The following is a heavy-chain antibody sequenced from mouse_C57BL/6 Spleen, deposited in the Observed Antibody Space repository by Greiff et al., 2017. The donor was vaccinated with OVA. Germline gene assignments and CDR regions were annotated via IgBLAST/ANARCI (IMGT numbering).Heavy chain of an antibody. CDR1: GYTFPGYW. Sequence: VKLQQSGAELMKPGASVKLSCKATGYTFPGYWIEWVKQRPGHGLEWIGEILPGSGSTNYNEKFKGKATFTADTSSNTAYMQLSSLTTEDSAIYYCARGSLYYYAMDYWGQGTSVTVSS. V-gene: IGHV1-9*01. CDR2: ILPGSGST. D-gene: IGHD6-5*01. CDR3: ARGSLYYYAMDY. J-gene: IGHJ4*01.